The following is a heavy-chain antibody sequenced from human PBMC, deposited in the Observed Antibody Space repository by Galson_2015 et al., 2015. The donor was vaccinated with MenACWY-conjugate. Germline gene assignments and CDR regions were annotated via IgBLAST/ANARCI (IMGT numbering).Heavy chain of an antibody. CDR2: IRSKANSYAI. Sequence: LRLSCAASVFTFSGSALHWVRQASGTGLEWVGRIRSKANSYAIAYAASVKGRFTISRDDSKNTAYLQMNSLKTEDTAVYYCTRSFPYGDLAPIWSEDAFDIWGQGTMVTVSS. CDR1: VFTFSGSA. V-gene: IGHV3-73*01. D-gene: IGHD4-17*01. CDR3: TRSFPYGDLAPIWSEDAFDI. J-gene: IGHJ3*02.